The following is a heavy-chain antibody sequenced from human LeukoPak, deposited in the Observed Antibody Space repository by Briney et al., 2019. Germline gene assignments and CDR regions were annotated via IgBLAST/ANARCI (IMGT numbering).Heavy chain of an antibody. J-gene: IGHJ4*02. V-gene: IGHV1-18*01. CDR2: ISAYNGNT. CDR1: GYTFTSYG. D-gene: IGHD3-22*01. CDR3: AREWLDRSDSSGYYYYFDY. Sequence: ASVKVSCKASGYTFTSYGISWVRQAPGQGLEWMGWISAYNGNTNYAQKLQGRVTMTTDTSTSTAYMELRSLRSDDTAVYYCAREWLDRSDSSGYYYYFDYWGQGTLVTVSS.